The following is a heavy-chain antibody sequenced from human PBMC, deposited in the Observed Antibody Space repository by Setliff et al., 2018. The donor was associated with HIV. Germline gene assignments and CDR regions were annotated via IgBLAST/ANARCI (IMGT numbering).Heavy chain of an antibody. CDR2: IYPGDSDT. CDR1: RYSFLNYW. V-gene: IGHV5-51*01. J-gene: IGHJ4*02. Sequence: GESLKISCQGSRYSFLNYWIGWVRQMPGKGLEWMGIIYPGDSDTRYSPSFQGQVTLSVDKSTRTAYLQWNSLRASDSAMYYCATRPLLDTGPSYWGQGTVVTVSS. CDR3: ATRPLLDTGPSY. D-gene: IGHD2-8*02.